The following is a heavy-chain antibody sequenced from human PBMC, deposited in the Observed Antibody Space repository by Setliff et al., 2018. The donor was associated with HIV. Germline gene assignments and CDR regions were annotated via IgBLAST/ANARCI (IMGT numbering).Heavy chain of an antibody. Sequence: SETLSLTCTVSGGSISSHCWSWIRQSPGKALEWIGYIYASGSIIYNPSLKSRVTISVDTSKNQFSLKLSSVTAADTAVYYCARLGQWRVLGFFDYWGQGALVTVSS. CDR1: GGSISSHC. D-gene: IGHD6-19*01. V-gene: IGHV4-59*11. CDR3: ARLGQWRVLGFFDY. J-gene: IGHJ4*02. CDR2: IYASGSI.